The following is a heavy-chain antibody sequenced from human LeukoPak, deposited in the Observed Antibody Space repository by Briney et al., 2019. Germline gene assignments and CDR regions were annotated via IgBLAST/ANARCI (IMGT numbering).Heavy chain of an antibody. Sequence: PGGSLRLSCAGSGITVSSHFMSWVRQAPGKGLEWVSVLYTGGSTYYADAVRGRFTISRDNSKNTLYLQMSSLRAEDTAVYYCVKDWGCSSTSCYRSFDYWGQGTLVTVSS. D-gene: IGHD2-2*02. CDR2: LYTGGST. CDR1: GITVSSHF. V-gene: IGHV3-53*05. J-gene: IGHJ4*02. CDR3: VKDWGCSSTSCYRSFDY.